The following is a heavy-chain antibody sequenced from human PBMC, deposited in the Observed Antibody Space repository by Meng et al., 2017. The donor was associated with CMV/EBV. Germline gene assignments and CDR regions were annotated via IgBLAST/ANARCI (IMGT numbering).Heavy chain of an antibody. D-gene: IGHD4-23*01. Sequence: SCAASGFTFSSYWMSWVRQAPGKGLEWVANIKQDGSEKYYVDSVKGRFTISRDNAKNSLYLQMNSLRAEDTAVYYCARDSRRGNSDPELYYWGQGTLVTVSS. CDR2: IKQDGSEK. CDR1: GFTFSSYW. V-gene: IGHV3-7*01. J-gene: IGHJ4*02. CDR3: ARDSRRGNSDPELYY.